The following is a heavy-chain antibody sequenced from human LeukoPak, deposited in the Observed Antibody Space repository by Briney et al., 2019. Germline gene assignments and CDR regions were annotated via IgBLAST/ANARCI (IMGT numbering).Heavy chain of an antibody. CDR2: VNPNSATT. CDR1: GYSFNNYD. CDR3: ARGAQYYYGSATYMYYFDY. J-gene: IGHJ4*02. V-gene: IGHV1-8*01. D-gene: IGHD3-10*01. Sequence: APVKVSCKASGYSFNNYDINWVRQATGHGLEWMGWVNPNSATTTYAQQFQGRVTMTIDASRNTAYMELSSLISEDTAVYYCARGAQYYYGSATYMYYFDYWGQGNLVTVSS.